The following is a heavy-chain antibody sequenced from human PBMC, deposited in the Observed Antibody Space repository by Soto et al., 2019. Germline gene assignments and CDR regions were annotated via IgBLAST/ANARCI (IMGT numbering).Heavy chain of an antibody. D-gene: IGHD1-26*01. CDR2: IYYSGTT. Sequence: PSETLSLTCSLSGGSISSTFYYWGWIRQPPGKGLEWIGSIYYSGTTSYNASLKGRVTISVDTSKNQFSLRLTSVTATDTAVYFCARQKWEQPKWFDPWGQGTLVTVSS. CDR1: GGSISSTFYY. CDR3: ARQKWEQPKWFDP. J-gene: IGHJ5*02. V-gene: IGHV4-39*01.